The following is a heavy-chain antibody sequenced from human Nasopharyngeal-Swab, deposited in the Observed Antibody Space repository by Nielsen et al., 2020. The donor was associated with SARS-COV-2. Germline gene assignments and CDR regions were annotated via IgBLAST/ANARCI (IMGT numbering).Heavy chain of an antibody. J-gene: IGHJ4*02. D-gene: IGHD1-26*01. Sequence: GGSLRISCGASGFTVSSNYMNWVRQAPGKGLEWISVIYSGGSTYYADSVKGRFTISRDNSKNTLYLQMNSLRAEDTAVYYCARDSPQIVRATTFDYWGQGTLVTVSS. CDR3: ARDSPQIVRATTFDY. V-gene: IGHV3-53*01. CDR1: GFTVSSNY. CDR2: IYSGGST.